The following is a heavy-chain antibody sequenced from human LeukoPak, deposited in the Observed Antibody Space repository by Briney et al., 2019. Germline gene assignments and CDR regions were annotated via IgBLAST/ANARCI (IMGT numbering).Heavy chain of an antibody. CDR2: ISAYNGNT. V-gene: IGHV1-18*01. Sequence: ASVKVSCKASGYTFTSYGISWVRQAPGQGLEWMGWISAYNGNTNYAQKLQGRVTMTTDTSTSTAYMELRSLRSDDTAVYYCARRYCSGGSCYGRSPFDYWGEGTLVTVSS. CDR3: ARRYCSGGSCYGRSPFDY. CDR1: GYTFTSYG. J-gene: IGHJ4*02. D-gene: IGHD2-15*01.